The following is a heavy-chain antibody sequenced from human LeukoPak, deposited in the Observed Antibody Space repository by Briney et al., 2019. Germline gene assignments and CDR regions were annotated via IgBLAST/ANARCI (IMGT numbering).Heavy chain of an antibody. Sequence: KPSETLSLTCTVSGGSISSSSYYWGWIRQPPGKGLEWNGGIYYSGSTYYNPSLKSRVTISVDTSKNQFSLKLSSVTAADTAVYYCASQTPPYSSRPAEFDYWGQGTLVTVSS. CDR1: GGSISSSSYY. J-gene: IGHJ4*02. CDR2: IYYSGST. CDR3: ASQTPPYSSRPAEFDY. D-gene: IGHD6-13*01. V-gene: IGHV4-39*01.